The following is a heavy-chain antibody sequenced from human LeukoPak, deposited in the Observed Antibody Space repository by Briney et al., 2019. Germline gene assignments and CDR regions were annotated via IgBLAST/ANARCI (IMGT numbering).Heavy chain of an antibody. CDR1: GYTFTSYG. J-gene: IGHJ4*02. D-gene: IGHD6-13*01. V-gene: IGHV1-18*01. CDR2: ISAYNGNT. CDR3: ARNRIAAAGTPPSY. Sequence: ASVKVSCKASGYTFTSYGISWVRQAPGQGLEWVGWISAYNGNTNYAQKLQGRVTMTTDTSTSTAYMELRSLRPDDTAVYYCARNRIAAAGTPPSYWGQGTLVTVSS.